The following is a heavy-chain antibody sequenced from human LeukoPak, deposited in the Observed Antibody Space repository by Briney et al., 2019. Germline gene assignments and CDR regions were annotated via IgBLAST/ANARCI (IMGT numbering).Heavy chain of an antibody. CDR2: IYYSGST. Sequence: SETLSLTCTVSGGSFRSYYWSWIRQSPGKVLECIGYIYYSGSTNYNPSLKSRVTISLDTSKNQFSLKLSSVTAADTAVYYCARGIGSFYYFDYWGQGARVTVSS. J-gene: IGHJ4*02. D-gene: IGHD2-15*01. CDR1: GGSFRSYY. CDR3: ARGIGSFYYFDY. V-gene: IGHV4-59*01.